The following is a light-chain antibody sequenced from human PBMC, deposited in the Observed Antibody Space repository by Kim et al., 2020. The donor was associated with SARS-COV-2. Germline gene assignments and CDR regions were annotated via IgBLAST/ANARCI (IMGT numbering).Light chain of an antibody. CDR1: HDITIW. CDR2: GAS. CDR3: QQYDDYPIT. Sequence: DTQLTQSPSSLSAFVGDRVTITRRASHDITIWLSWFQQRPGKAPKPLILGASNLQSGVPSRFSGSGSGTYFTLTISSLQPEDSAIYYCQQYDDYPITFGQGTRLEIK. V-gene: IGKV1D-16*01. J-gene: IGKJ5*01.